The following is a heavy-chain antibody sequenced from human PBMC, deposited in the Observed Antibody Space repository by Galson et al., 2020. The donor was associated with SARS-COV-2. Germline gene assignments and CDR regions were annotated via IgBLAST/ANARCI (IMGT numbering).Heavy chain of an antibody. J-gene: IGHJ4*02. V-gene: IGHV3-7*03. D-gene: IGHD6-13*01. Sequence: HGESLQIPCAASGFTSSSYWMSWARQAPGTGPEWVANIQQDGSEKNNVDSVKGRFPISRDNAKNSLYLQMNGLRPEDTAVYYCARLGGSSWYFGYWGQGTLVTVSS. CDR2: IQQDGSEK. CDR3: ARLGGSSWYFGY. CDR1: GFTSSSYW.